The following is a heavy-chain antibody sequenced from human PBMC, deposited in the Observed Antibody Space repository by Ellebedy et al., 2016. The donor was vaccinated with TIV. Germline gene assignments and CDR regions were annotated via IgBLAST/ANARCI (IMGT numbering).Heavy chain of an antibody. CDR2: FTAGGVT. CDR1: GFTFSTYA. J-gene: IGHJ4*02. Sequence: GESLKISCAASGFTFSTYAMRWFRQAPGKGLEWVSTFTAGGVTFYAGSVKGRFTISRDSSENTLYLQMSSLRVEDTAVYYRAKDSGKSGWYSDYWGQGTLVTVSS. CDR3: AKDSGKSGWYSDY. D-gene: IGHD3-10*01. V-gene: IGHV3-23*01.